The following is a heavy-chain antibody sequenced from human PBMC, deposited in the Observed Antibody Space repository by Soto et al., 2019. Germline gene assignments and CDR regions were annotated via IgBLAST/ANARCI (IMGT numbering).Heavy chain of an antibody. CDR3: ARAAYYYDSSGYIPFDY. D-gene: IGHD3-22*01. CDR1: GYTFTSYA. J-gene: IGHJ4*02. V-gene: IGHV1-3*01. Sequence: ASVKVSCKASGYTFTSYAMQWVRQAPGQRLEWMGWINAGNGNTKYSQKFQGRVTITRDTSASTAYMELSSLRSEDTAVYYCARAAYYYDSSGYIPFDYWGQGTLVTVSS. CDR2: INAGNGNT.